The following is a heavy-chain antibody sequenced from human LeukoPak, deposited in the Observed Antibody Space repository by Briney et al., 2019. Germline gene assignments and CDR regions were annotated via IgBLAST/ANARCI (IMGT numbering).Heavy chain of an antibody. CDR2: ISGSGGST. D-gene: IGHD5-12*01. CDR3: AKGSVDIVAVNWFDP. J-gene: IGHJ5*02. CDR1: GFTFSSYA. Sequence: QPGGSLRLSCAASGFTFSSYAMSWVRQAPGKGLEWVSAISGSGGSTYYADSVKGRFTISRDNSKNALYLQMNSLRAEDTAVYYCAKGSVDIVAVNWFDPWGQGTLVTVSS. V-gene: IGHV3-23*01.